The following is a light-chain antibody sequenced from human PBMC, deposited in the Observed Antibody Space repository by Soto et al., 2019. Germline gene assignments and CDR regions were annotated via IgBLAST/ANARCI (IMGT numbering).Light chain of an antibody. Sequence: EIVLTQSPGTLSLSPGERATLSCRASQSVSSSYLAWYQQKPGQSPRLLIYGASNRATGIPDRFSGSGSRTDFTLTISRLEPEDFAVYYCQQYGNSPWTFGQGTKVEI. V-gene: IGKV3-20*01. CDR2: GAS. J-gene: IGKJ1*01. CDR1: QSVSSSY. CDR3: QQYGNSPWT.